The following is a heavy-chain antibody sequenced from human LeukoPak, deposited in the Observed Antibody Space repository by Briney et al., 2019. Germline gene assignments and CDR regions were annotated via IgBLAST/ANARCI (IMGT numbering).Heavy chain of an antibody. CDR2: ILYSGTT. CDR1: GGSIRSDTSY. J-gene: IGHJ6*02. Sequence: SETLSLTCTVSGGSIRSDTSYWAWIRQPPGRGVEWIGRILYSGTTYYSPSPKSRVTISVDTSKNQFSLRLTSVTAADTAVFYCARHRFYYGLGVWGQGTTVTVTS. V-gene: IGHV4-39*01. CDR3: ARHRFYYGLGV. D-gene: IGHD3-3*01.